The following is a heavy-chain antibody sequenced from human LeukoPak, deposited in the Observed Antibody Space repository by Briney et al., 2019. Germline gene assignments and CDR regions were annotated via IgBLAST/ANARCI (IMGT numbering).Heavy chain of an antibody. CDR3: AKDRVRDNWNEDDWFDP. J-gene: IGHJ5*02. CDR1: GFTFSSYW. D-gene: IGHD1-1*01. V-gene: IGHV3-7*03. Sequence: GGSLRLSCAASGFTFSSYWMSWVRQAPGKGLEWVANIKQDGSEKYYVDSVKGRFTISRDNAKNSLYLQMNSLRAEDTALYYCAKDRVRDNWNEDDWFDPWGQGTLVTVSS. CDR2: IKQDGSEK.